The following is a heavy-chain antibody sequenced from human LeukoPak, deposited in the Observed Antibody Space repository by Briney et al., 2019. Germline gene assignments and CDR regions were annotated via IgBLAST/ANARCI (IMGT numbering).Heavy chain of an antibody. V-gene: IGHV4-34*01. Sequence: SETLSLTCAVYGGSFSGYYWSWIRQPPGKGLEWIGEINHSGSTNYNPSLKSRVTISVDTSKNQFSLKLSSVTAADTAVYYCARGHVIVLMVYATFNWFDPWGQGTLVTVSS. CDR1: GGSFSGYY. J-gene: IGHJ5*02. CDR3: ARGHVIVLMVYATFNWFDP. D-gene: IGHD2-8*01. CDR2: INHSGST.